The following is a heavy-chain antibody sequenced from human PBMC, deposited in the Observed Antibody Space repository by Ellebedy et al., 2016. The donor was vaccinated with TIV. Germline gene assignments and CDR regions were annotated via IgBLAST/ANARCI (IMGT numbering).Heavy chain of an antibody. CDR1: GYSFSIFG. CDR2: ISIYNGNT. V-gene: IGHV1-18*04. D-gene: IGHD2-15*01. CDR3: ARDLRGSLKGGY. Sequence: AASVKVSCKASGYSFSIFGFSWVRQAPGQGLAWMGWISIYNGNTKYSQKFKGRVNMTTDTSTTTVYMELRSLRSDDTAVYYCARDLRGSLKGGYWGQGTLVTVSS. J-gene: IGHJ4*02.